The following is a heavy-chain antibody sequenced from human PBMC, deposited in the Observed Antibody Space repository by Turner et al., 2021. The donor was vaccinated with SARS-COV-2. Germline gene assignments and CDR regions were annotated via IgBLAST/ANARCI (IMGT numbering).Heavy chain of an antibody. V-gene: IGHV2-5*02. CDR2: IYWDDDK. J-gene: IGHJ4*02. Sequence: QITLKESGPTLEKPTQTLTLTCPFSGFSLSTSGVGVGWIRQPPGKALEWLALIYWDDDKRYSPSMKTRITITKETSKNQVVLTMTNMDPVDTATYYCARHLVAKIFDYWGQGTLVTVSS. CDR3: ARHLVAKIFDY. D-gene: IGHD5-12*01. CDR1: GFSLSTSGVG.